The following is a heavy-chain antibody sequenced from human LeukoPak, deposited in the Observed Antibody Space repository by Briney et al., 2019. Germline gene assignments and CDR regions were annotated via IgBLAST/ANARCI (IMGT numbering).Heavy chain of an antibody. CDR2: IYYSGST. D-gene: IGHD6-13*01. J-gene: IGHJ4*02. CDR3: ARGYSSSWYSYYFDY. V-gene: IGHV4-39*01. Sequence: SETLSLTCTLSGGSLSSSSYYWGWLRQPPGRGLEWIGSIYYSGSTYYNPSLKSRVTISVDTSKNQFSLKLSSVTAADTAVYYCARGYSSSWYSYYFDYWGQGTLVTVSS. CDR1: GGSLSSSSYY.